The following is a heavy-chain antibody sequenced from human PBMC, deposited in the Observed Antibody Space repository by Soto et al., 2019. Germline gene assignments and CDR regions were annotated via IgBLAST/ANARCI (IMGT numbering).Heavy chain of an antibody. CDR2: INHSGST. CDR1: GGSFSGYY. D-gene: IGHD7-27*01. CDR3: ARTTPGDQGRWYYMDV. J-gene: IGHJ6*03. V-gene: IGHV4-34*01. Sequence: SETLSLTCAVYGGSFSGYYWSWIRQPPGKGLEWIGEINHSGSTNYNPSLKSRVTISVDTSKNQFSLKLSSVTAADTAVYYCARTTPGDQGRWYYMDVWGKGTTVTVSS.